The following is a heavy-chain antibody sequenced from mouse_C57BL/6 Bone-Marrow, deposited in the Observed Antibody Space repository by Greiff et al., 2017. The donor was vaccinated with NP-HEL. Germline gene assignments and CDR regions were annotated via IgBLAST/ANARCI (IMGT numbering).Heavy chain of an antibody. CDR3: ARKGIYYDYDRFAY. CDR2: INPGSGGT. J-gene: IGHJ3*01. D-gene: IGHD2-4*01. V-gene: IGHV1-54*01. Sequence: VQLQQSGAELVRPGTSVKVSCKASGYAFTNYLIEWLKQRPGQGLEWIGVINPGSGGTNYNEKLKGKATLTADKSSSTAYMQLSSLTSEDSAVYFCARKGIYYDYDRFAYWGQGTLVTVSA. CDR1: GYAFTNYL.